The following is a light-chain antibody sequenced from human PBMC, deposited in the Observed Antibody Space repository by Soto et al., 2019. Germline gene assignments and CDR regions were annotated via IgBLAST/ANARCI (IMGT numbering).Light chain of an antibody. CDR3: AAWDGSLNGWV. CDR2: SNN. J-gene: IGLJ7*01. CDR1: NSNIGTNS. V-gene: IGLV1-44*01. Sequence: QSVLTQPPSASGTPGQRVTISCSGSNSNIGTNSMNWYQQLPGTAPKLLMHSNNQRPSGVPDRFSGSKSGTSASLAISGLQSEDEADYYCAAWDGSLNGWVFGGGTQLTVL.